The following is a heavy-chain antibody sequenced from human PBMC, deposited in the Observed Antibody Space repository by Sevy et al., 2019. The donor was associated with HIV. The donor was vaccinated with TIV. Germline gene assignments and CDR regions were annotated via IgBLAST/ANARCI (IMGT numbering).Heavy chain of an antibody. D-gene: IGHD1-20*01. J-gene: IGHJ3*02. CDR1: GDSVSGHSAA. CDR3: ARGGSAVTGTTFVLAFDI. Sequence: KQSQTLSLTCAISGDSVSGHSAARNWIRQSPSRGLEWLGRTYYRSKWYTDFAVSVKSRITINPDTSKNQFSLHLNSVTPEDTAMYYCARGGSAVTGTTFVLAFDIWGQGTMVTVSS. CDR2: TYYRSKWYT. V-gene: IGHV6-1*01.